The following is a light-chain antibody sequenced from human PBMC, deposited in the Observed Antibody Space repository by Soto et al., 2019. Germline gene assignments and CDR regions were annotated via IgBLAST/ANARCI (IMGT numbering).Light chain of an antibody. CDR2: GAS. Sequence: EIVLTQSPGTLSLTPGERATLSCRASQSVSNNYLAWYQQKPGQAPRLLIYGASNRATGIPDRFSGNRSGTEFTLTISSLQPDDFATYYCQQYNSYSWTFGQGTKVDIK. V-gene: IGKV3-20*01. CDR1: QSVSNNY. CDR3: QQYNSYSWT. J-gene: IGKJ1*01.